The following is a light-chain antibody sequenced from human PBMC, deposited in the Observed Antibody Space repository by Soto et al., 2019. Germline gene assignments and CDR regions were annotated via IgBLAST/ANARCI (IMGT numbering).Light chain of an antibody. V-gene: IGLV2-23*01. CDR3: CSYASSSSYV. J-gene: IGLJ1*01. CDR1: TXDVGGYNL. CDR2: EGT. Sequence: QSALTQPASVSGSPGQSITISCSRTTXDVGGYNLVSWYQQHTAKAPKLLIYEGTQRPSGVSSRFSGSKSGNTASLTISGLQAEDEADYYCCSYASSSSYVFGTGTKVTVL.